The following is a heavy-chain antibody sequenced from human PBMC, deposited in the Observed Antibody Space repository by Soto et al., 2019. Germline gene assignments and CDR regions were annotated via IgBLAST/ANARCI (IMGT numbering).Heavy chain of an antibody. D-gene: IGHD2-15*01. V-gene: IGHV3-23*01. J-gene: IGHJ6*03. CDR1: GFTFSTYA. CDR2: IGGSGGTT. Sequence: PGGSLRLSCAASGFTFSTYAMSWVRQAPGKGLEWVSAIGGSGGTTYYADSVKGRFTISRDNSKDTLYLQMNSLRAEDTAVYYCAKDGGDVVVVAATPDYYYMDVWGKGTTVTVSS. CDR3: AKDGGDVVVVAATPDYYYMDV.